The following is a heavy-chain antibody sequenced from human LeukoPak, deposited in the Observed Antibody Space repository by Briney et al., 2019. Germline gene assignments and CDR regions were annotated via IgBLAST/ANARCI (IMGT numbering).Heavy chain of an antibody. CDR2: IKQDGSEK. V-gene: IGHV3-7*01. D-gene: IGHD6-6*01. CDR1: GFTFSSYW. CDR3: AREGYSSSYLAQYYYYYYMDV. Sequence: GGSLRLSCAASGFTFSSYWMSWVRQAPGKGLEWVANIKQDGSEKYYVDSVKGRFTISRDNAKNSLYLQMNSLRAEDTAVYYCAREGYSSSYLAQYYYYYYMDVWGKGTTVTVSS. J-gene: IGHJ6*03.